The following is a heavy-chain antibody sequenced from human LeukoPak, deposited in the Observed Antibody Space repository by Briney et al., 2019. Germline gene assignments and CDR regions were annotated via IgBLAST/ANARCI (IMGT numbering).Heavy chain of an antibody. CDR2: ISGYNGNT. CDR3: AKAVYCTNGICYSAYFDY. CDR1: GYTFTNYG. J-gene: IGHJ4*02. V-gene: IGHV1-18*01. D-gene: IGHD2-8*01. Sequence: WASVTVSCKASGYTFTNYGISWMRQAPGQGLEWMGWISGYNGNTNYAQKLQGRVTMTIDTSTSTAYMELRSLRSDDTAVYYCAKAVYCTNGICYSAYFDYWGQGTLVTVSS.